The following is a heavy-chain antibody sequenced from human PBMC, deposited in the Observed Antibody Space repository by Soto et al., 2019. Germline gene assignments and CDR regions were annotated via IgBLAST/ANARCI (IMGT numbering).Heavy chain of an antibody. CDR2: MNPNSGNT. D-gene: IGHD4-17*01. V-gene: IGHV1-8*01. Sequence: QVQLVQSGAEVKKPGASVRVSCKASGYTFTKFDINWVRQATGQGLEWMGWMNPNSGNTGYAQKFQGRVTMTRNTSIPTGYMDLSPMRSEDTTAYYLVRGDYGDYSHWFEPWGKGTLVTVSS. J-gene: IGHJ5*02. CDR3: VRGDYGDYSHWFEP. CDR1: GYTFTKFD.